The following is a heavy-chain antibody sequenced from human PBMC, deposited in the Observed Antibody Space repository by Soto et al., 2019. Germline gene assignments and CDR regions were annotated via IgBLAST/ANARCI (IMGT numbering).Heavy chain of an antibody. V-gene: IGHV3-74*01. CDR1: GFTFTSSW. D-gene: IGHD3-9*01. CDR3: VREDTTISHFGFDC. J-gene: IGHJ4*02. CDR2: IKSDGSTT. Sequence: EVQLVESGGGLVQPGGSLRLSCAASGFTFTSSWMHWDRQAPGKGLVWVSQIKSDGSTTNYADSVKGRFTVSRDNAKNTLYLQMNSLRDEDTAVYYCVREDTTISHFGFDCWGQGTLVTVSS.